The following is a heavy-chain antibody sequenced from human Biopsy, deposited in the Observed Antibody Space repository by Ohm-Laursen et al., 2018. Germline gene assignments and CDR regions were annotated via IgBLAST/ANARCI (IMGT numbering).Heavy chain of an antibody. CDR1: DGSFSGYY. CDR2: INPSGGT. V-gene: IGHV4-34*01. D-gene: IGHD2-2*01. J-gene: IGHJ6*02. CDR3: ASVAGHRTDYYYTNKDV. Sequence: GTLSLTCAVYDGSFSGYYWSWLRQSPGMGLEWIGEINPSGGTNYNPSLAGRVSISLDTSKIHLTLKLSSVTAADTAVYYCASVAGHRTDYYYTNKDVWGRGTTVTVSS.